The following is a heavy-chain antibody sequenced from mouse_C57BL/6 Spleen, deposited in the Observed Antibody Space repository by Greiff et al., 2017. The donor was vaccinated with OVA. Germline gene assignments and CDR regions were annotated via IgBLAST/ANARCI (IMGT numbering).Heavy chain of an antibody. J-gene: IGHJ4*01. CDR2: IDPNSGGT. Sequence: VQLQQSGAELVKPGASVKLSCKASGYTFTSYWMHWVKQRPGRGLEWIGRIDPNSGGTKYNEQFKSKATLTVDKPSSTAYMQLSSLTSEDSAFYYCARSGYYYGSDYYAMDYWGQGTSVTVSS. CDR1: GYTFTSYW. CDR3: ARSGYYYGSDYYAMDY. V-gene: IGHV1-72*01. D-gene: IGHD1-1*01.